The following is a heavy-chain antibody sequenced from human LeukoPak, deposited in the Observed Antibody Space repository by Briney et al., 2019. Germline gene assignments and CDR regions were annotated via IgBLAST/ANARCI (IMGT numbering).Heavy chain of an antibody. CDR1: GGSISSYY. D-gene: IGHD3-3*01. V-gene: IGHV4-59*01. CDR2: VYYSGST. J-gene: IGHJ4*02. CDR3: ARGSDFWSGYSFDN. Sequence: SETLSLTCTVSGGSISSYYWSWIRQAPGKGLEWIGYVYYSGSTEYDPSLKSRVTISVDTSKNQFSLKMNSVTAADTAVYYCARGSDFWSGYSFDNWGQGTLVTVSS.